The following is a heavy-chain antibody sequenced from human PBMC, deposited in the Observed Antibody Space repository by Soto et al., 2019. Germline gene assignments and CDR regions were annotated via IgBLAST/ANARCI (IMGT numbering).Heavy chain of an antibody. D-gene: IGHD5-18*01. Sequence: SETLYRTCTVSGGSISSYYWSWIRQPAGKGLEWIGRIYTSGSTNYNPSLKSRVTMSVDTSKNQFSLKLSSVTAADTAVYYCATSGDTAGFDYWGQGTLVTVS. J-gene: IGHJ4*02. CDR1: GGSISSYY. CDR3: ATSGDTAGFDY. CDR2: IYTSGST. V-gene: IGHV4-4*07.